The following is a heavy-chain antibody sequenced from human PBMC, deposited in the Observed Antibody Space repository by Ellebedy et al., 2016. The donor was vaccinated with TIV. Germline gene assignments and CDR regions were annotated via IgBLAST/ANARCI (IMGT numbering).Heavy chain of an antibody. Sequence: SETLSLXXTVSGGSISSYYWSWIRQPPGKGLEWIGYIYYSGSTNYNPSLKSRVTISVDTSKNQFSLSLTSVTAADTALYYCARYYNALDVWGQGTTVTVSS. CDR1: GGSISSYY. J-gene: IGHJ6*02. V-gene: IGHV4-59*12. CDR2: IYYSGST. CDR3: ARYYNALDV.